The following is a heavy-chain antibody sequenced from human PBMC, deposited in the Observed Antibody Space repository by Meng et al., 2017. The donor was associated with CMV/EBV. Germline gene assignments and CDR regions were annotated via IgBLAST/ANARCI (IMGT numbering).Heavy chain of an antibody. D-gene: IGHD1-14*01. CDR1: GGSISSGDYY. Sequence: LQGAGPGLVKPSQTLSLTCTVSGGSISSGDYYWSWIRQPPGKGLEWIGYIYYSGSTYYNPSLKSRVTISVDTSKNQFSLKLSSVTAADTAVYYCARVMGPNRTPYYFDYWGQGTLVTVSS. J-gene: IGHJ4*02. CDR2: IYYSGST. CDR3: ARVMGPNRTPYYFDY. V-gene: IGHV4-30-4*08.